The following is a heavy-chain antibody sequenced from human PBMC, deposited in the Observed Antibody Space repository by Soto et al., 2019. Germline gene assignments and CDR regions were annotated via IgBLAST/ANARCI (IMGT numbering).Heavy chain of an antibody. CDR2: IYYSGST. CDR3: ATRAADYNFWSGYYSYYYFMAV. CDR1: GGSTSSGGYY. V-gene: IGHV4-31*03. D-gene: IGHD3-3*01. J-gene: IGHJ6*03. Sequence: SQTLSLTCTVSGGSTSSGGYYWSWIRQHPGKGLEWIGYIYYSGSTYYNPSLKSRVTISVDTSKNQFSLKLSSVTAADTAVYYCATRAADYNFWSGYYSYYYFMAVWGKGTTVTVSS.